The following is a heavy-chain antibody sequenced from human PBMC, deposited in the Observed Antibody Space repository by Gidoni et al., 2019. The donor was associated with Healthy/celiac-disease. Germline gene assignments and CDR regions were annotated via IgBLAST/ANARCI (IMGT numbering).Heavy chain of an antibody. CDR2: IYHSGST. D-gene: IGHD3-3*01. J-gene: IGHJ4*02. V-gene: IGHV4-30-2*01. CDR1: GGSLSSGGYS. CDR3: ARAFAYYDFPHYFDY. Sequence: QLQLQESGSGLVKPSQTLSLTCAVSGGSLSSGGYSWSWIRQPPGKGLEWIGYIYHSGSTYYNPSLKSRVTISVDRSKNQFSLKLSSVTAADTAVYYCARAFAYYDFPHYFDYWGQGTLVTVSS.